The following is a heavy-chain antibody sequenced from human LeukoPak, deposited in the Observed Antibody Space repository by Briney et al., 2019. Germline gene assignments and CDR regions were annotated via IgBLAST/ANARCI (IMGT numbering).Heavy chain of an antibody. CDR3: AKDSAPLLDHGSGNPDY. D-gene: IGHD3-10*01. CDR2: ICGSGSRK. Sequence: GGSLRLSCAASGFTFSNYAMSWVRQAPGKGLEWVAVICGSGSRKYYADSVKGRFTISRDKARITLYLPMNSLRREDTAVYYCAKDSAPLLDHGSGNPDYWGQGTLVTVSS. J-gene: IGHJ4*02. CDR1: GFTFSNYA. V-gene: IGHV3-23*01.